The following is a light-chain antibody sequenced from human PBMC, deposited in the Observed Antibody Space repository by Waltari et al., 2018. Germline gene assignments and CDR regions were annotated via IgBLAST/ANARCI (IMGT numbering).Light chain of an antibody. CDR2: SND. Sequence: QSLLTQPPSASGTPGQRLSISCSGSASHIGRNSVHWYRHLPGAAPKLLIYSNDHRPSGVPDRFSGSRSGTSASLAISGLQSEDEGDFYCAVWDDSLRGWIFGGGTRLTV. J-gene: IGLJ2*01. CDR1: ASHIGRNS. V-gene: IGLV1-44*01. CDR3: AVWDDSLRGWI.